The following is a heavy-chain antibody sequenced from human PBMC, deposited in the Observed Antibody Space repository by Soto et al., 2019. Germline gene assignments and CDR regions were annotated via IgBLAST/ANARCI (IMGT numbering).Heavy chain of an antibody. CDR1: GGTFGSYA. CDR2: IIPIPGTA. CDR3: ARSQGSSTSLEIYYYYYSGMDV. V-gene: IGHV1-69*01. D-gene: IGHD2-2*01. Sequence: QVQLVQSGAEVKKPGSSVKVSCKASGGTFGSYAISWVRQAPGQGLEWMGGIIPIPGTANYAQKFQGRVTIAADESTSTAYMELSSLRSQATAVYYCARSQGSSTSLEIYYYYYSGMDVWGQGTKVTVSS. J-gene: IGHJ6*02.